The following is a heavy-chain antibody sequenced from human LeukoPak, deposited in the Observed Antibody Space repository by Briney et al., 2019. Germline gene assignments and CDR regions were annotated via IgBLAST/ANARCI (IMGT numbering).Heavy chain of an antibody. CDR2: ISHDGRKK. CDR1: GSTFSSYG. CDR3: AKDLTYYYDSSGLIDY. J-gene: IGHJ4*02. D-gene: IGHD3-22*01. Sequence: GGSLRLSCAASGSTFSSYGMHWVRQAPGKGLEWVALISHDGRKKYYADSVQGRFTISRDNSKNTLYLQMNSLRAEDTALYYCAKDLTYYYDSSGLIDYWGQGTLVTVSS. V-gene: IGHV3-30*18.